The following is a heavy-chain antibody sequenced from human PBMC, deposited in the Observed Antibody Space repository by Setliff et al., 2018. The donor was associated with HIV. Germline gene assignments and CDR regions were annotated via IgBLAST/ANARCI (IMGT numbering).Heavy chain of an antibody. V-gene: IGHV4-59*01. CDR1: GGSFNDYY. Sequence: SETLSLTCAVYGGSFNDYYWSWIRQPPGRGLEWIGYIYYSGSTKHNPSLKSRVTISLDTSKNQFSLKLTSVTAADTAVYYCARYSPRGYTLTGPYWGQGTLVTVSS. CDR2: IYYSGST. CDR3: ARYSPRGYTLTGPY. J-gene: IGHJ4*02. D-gene: IGHD6-25*01.